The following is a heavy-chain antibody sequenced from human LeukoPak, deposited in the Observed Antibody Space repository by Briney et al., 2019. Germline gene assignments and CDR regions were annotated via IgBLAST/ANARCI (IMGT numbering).Heavy chain of an antibody. D-gene: IGHD3-10*01. CDR2: IKQDGSEK. Sequence: GGSLRLSCAASGFTFSSYWMSWVRQAPGKGLEWVANIKQDGSEKYYVDSVKGRFTISGDNAKNSLYLQMNSLRAEDTAVYYCARERYYGSGKIDYWGQGTLVTVSS. CDR1: GFTFSSYW. CDR3: ARERYYGSGKIDY. J-gene: IGHJ4*02. V-gene: IGHV3-7*01.